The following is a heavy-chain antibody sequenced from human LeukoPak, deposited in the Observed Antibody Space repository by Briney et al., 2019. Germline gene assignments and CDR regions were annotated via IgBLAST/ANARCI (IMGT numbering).Heavy chain of an antibody. CDR2: IYYNGNT. J-gene: IGHJ6*02. Sequence: SETLSLTCSVSDGTINSYYWNWIRRPPGKGLEWIGYIYYNGNTNYSPSLKSRVTMSVDTSKNLFSLKVSSVAAADTAVYYCARGRSNYYGMDVWGQGTTVTVSS. CDR3: ARGRSNYYGMDV. V-gene: IGHV4-59*01. CDR1: DGTINSYY. D-gene: IGHD1-26*01.